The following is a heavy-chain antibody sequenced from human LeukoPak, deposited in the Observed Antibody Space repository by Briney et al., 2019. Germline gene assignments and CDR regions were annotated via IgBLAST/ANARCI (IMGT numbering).Heavy chain of an antibody. CDR2: ISYDGSNK. J-gene: IGHJ4*02. CDR3: ARESPIEGSDSSGYYIPDY. CDR1: GFTFSSYA. Sequence: QSGGSLRLSCAASGFTFSSYAMHWVRQAPGKGLEWVAVISYDGSNKYYADSVKGRFTISRDNAKNSLYLQMNSLRAEDTAVYYCARESPIEGSDSSGYYIPDYWGQGTLVTVSS. V-gene: IGHV3-30-3*01. D-gene: IGHD3-22*01.